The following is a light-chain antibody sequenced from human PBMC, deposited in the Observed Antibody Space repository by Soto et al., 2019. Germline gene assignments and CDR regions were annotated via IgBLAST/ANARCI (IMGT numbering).Light chain of an antibody. J-gene: IGKJ2*01. CDR3: QQYSNWPYT. Sequence: EIVMTQSPDTLSVSPGERATLSCRARQSISNNLAWYQQKPGQAPRLLIYGASTRTTGIPARFSGSGSGTDFTLTISRLKSEDFAVYYCQQYSNWPYTFAQGTKLEI. CDR2: GAS. V-gene: IGKV3-15*01. CDR1: QSISNN.